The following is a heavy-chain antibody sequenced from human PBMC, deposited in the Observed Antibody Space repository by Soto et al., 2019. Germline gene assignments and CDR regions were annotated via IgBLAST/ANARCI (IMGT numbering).Heavy chain of an antibody. CDR2: ISGSGGST. V-gene: IGHV3-23*01. D-gene: IGHD3-22*01. CDR1: GFTFSSYA. J-gene: IGHJ4*02. Sequence: EVQLLESGGGLVQPGGSLRLSCAASGFTFSSYAMSWVRQAPGKGLEWVSGISGSGGSTNYADSVKGRFTISRDNSKNTVYLQMNSLRAEDTAVYYCVKNNYDSSGYYPTACNNWGQGTLVTVSS. CDR3: VKNNYDSSGYYPTACNN.